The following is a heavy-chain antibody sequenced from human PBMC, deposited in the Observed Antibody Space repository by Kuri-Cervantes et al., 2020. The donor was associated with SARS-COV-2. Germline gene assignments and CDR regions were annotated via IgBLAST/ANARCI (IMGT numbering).Heavy chain of an antibody. CDR1: GGSISSSSYY. Sequence: SETLSLTCTVSGGSISSSSYYWGWIRQLPGKGLEWIGSIYYSGSTYYNPSLKSRVTISVDTSKNQFSLKLSSVTAADTAVYYCARRGGSDFDYWGQGTLVTVSS. CDR3: ARRGGSDFDY. CDR2: IYYSGST. J-gene: IGHJ4*02. V-gene: IGHV4-39*01. D-gene: IGHD1-26*01.